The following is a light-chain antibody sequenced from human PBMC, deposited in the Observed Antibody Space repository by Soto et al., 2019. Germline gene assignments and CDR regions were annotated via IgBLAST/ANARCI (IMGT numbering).Light chain of an antibody. CDR2: AAS. CDR3: QQLSSYPLT. V-gene: IGKV1-9*01. CDR1: QSISSY. Sequence: DIQMTQSPSSLSASVGDRVTITCRASQSISSYLNWYQQKPGKAPKLLIYAASSLQSGVPSRFSGSGSGTEFTLTISSPQPDDFATYYCQQLSSYPLTFGGGTKVDIK. J-gene: IGKJ4*01.